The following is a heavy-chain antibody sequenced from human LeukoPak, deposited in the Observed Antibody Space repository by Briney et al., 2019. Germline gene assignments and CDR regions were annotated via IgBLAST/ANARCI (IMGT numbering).Heavy chain of an antibody. CDR1: GGSFSDYF. D-gene: IGHD3-22*01. CDR3: VTYYYGSSAPKRNY. J-gene: IGHJ4*02. Sequence: PSETLSLTCAVYGGSFSDYFWSWIRQRPGKWLEWIGEISHSGSTTYNPSLRSRVTISGDTSKKQFSLKLSSVTAADTAVYYCVTYYYGSSAPKRNYWGQGILVTVSS. V-gene: IGHV4-34*01. CDR2: ISHSGST.